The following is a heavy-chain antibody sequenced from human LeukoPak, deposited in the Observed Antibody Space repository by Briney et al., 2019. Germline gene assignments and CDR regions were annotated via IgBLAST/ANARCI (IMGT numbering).Heavy chain of an antibody. J-gene: IGHJ6*02. CDR2: ISYDGSNK. D-gene: IGHD5-18*01. CDR3: AKDSGYSYEYYYYGMDV. CDR1: GFTFSSYS. Sequence: PGGSLRLSCAVSGFTFSSYSMNWVRQAPGKGLEWVAAISYDGSNKYYADSVKGRFTISRDNSKNTLYLQMNSLRAEDTAVYYCAKDSGYSYEYYYYGMDVWGQGTTVTVSS. V-gene: IGHV3-30*18.